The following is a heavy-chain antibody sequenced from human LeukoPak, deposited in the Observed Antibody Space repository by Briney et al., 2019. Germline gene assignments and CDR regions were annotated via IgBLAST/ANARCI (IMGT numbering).Heavy chain of an antibody. J-gene: IGHJ4*02. CDR2: ISGSGGST. CDR3: ATEIITMVRGVIRAYFDY. V-gene: IGHV3-23*01. Sequence: GGSLRLSCAAPGFTFSSYAMSWVRQAPGKGLEWVSAISGSGGSTYYADSVKGRFTISRDNSKNTLYLQMNSLRAEDTAVYYCATEIITMVRGVIRAYFDYWGQGTLVTVSS. D-gene: IGHD3-10*01. CDR1: GFTFSSYA.